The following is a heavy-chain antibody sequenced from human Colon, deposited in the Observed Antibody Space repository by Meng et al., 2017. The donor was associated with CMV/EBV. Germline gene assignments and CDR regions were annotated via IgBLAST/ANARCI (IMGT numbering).Heavy chain of an antibody. V-gene: IGHV3-11*05. Sequence: QGELVRSGGGLVEPGGSLRLSCAASGFIFSDYYMTWIREAPGKGLEWVSYISPTGSDTNYADSVRGRFTISRDNAKNSLFLQMSSLTAEDTAVYYCVKGHTMINPWGQGTLVTVSS. D-gene: IGHD3-16*01. CDR3: VKGHTMINP. CDR1: GFIFSDYY. J-gene: IGHJ5*02. CDR2: ISPTGSDT.